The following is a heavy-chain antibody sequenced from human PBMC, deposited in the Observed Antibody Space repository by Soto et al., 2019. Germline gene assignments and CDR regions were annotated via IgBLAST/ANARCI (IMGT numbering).Heavy chain of an antibody. V-gene: IGHV1-18*01. CDR2: ISAYNGNT. CDR3: ARDRSSGWYSNYYYGMDV. D-gene: IGHD6-19*01. CDR1: GYTFTSNG. Sequence: ASVKVSCKASGYTFTSNGISWVRQAPGQGLEWMGWISAYNGNTNYAQKLQGRVTMTTDTSTSTAYMELRSLRSDDTAVYYCARDRSSGWYSNYYYGMDVWGQGTTVTVSS. J-gene: IGHJ6*02.